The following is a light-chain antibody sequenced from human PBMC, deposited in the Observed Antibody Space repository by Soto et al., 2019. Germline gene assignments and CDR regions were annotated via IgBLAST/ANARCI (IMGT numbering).Light chain of an antibody. V-gene: IGKV3-20*01. CDR2: GAS. Sequence: EIVLTQSPGTLSLSPGERATLSCRASHSVSSSYLAWYQQKPGQAPRLLIYGASSRATGIPDRFSGSGSGKAFTITISRLEHEDFAVCYCQQYGSSPPWTFGQGTKVEIK. J-gene: IGKJ1*01. CDR3: QQYGSSPPWT. CDR1: HSVSSSY.